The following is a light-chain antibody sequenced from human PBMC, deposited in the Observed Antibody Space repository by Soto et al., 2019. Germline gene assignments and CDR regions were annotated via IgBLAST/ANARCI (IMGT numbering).Light chain of an antibody. V-gene: IGKV1-9*01. CDR2: AAS. CDR3: QQFYTLPFT. J-gene: IGKJ5*01. CDR1: LCISSY. Sequence: IQLTPSPSFLSASLGDSFINTSLASLCISSYLAWYQQKPGKAPKLLIYAASTLQSGVPSRFSGSGSGTDFTLTISCLQSEDFAAYHCQQFYTLPFTFGQGTRLEI.